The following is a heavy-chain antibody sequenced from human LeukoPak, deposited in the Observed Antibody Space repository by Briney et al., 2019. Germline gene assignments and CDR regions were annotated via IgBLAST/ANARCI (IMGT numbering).Heavy chain of an antibody. D-gene: IGHD3-10*01. J-gene: IGHJ3*02. V-gene: IGHV3-33*01. CDR1: GFTFSSYG. Sequence: GGSLRLSCAASGFTFSSYGMHWVRQAPGKGLEWVAVIWYDGSNKYYADSAKGRFTISRDNSKNTLYLQMNSLRAEDTAVYYCAYGSGSFDIWGQGTMVTVSS. CDR3: AYGSGSFDI. CDR2: IWYDGSNK.